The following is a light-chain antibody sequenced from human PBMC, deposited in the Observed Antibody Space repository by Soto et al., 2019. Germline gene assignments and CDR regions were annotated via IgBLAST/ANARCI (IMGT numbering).Light chain of an antibody. CDR3: QEYIQWPPGM. V-gene: IGKV3-15*01. CDR1: QFVSSR. Sequence: DIVVTQSPGTLSASPGERVTLSCRASQFVSSRLAWYQRRPGQVPRLLIYDTSTRAPGISARFSGSGSGTEFTLTISSLQSEDFAVYYCQEYIQWPPGMFGPGTKVDIK. CDR2: DTS. J-gene: IGKJ1*01.